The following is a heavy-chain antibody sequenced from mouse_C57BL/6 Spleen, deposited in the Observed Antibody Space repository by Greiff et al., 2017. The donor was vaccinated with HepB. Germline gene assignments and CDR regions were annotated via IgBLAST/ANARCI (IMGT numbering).Heavy chain of an antibody. V-gene: IGHV5-9-1*02. Sequence: EVQGVESGEGLVKPGGSLKLSCAASGFTFSSYAMSWVRQTPEKRLEWVAYISSGGDYIYYADTVKGRFTISRDNARNTLYLQMSSLKSEDTAMYYCTRDPSYLSPFDYWGQGTTLTVSS. CDR3: TRDPSYLSPFDY. J-gene: IGHJ2*01. CDR2: ISSGGDYI. D-gene: IGHD6-5*01. CDR1: GFTFSSYA.